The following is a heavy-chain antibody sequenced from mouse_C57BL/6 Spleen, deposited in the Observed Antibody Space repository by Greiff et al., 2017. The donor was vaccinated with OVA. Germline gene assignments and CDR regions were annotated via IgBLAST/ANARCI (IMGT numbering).Heavy chain of an antibody. CDR3: ARDGSGPWYFDV. V-gene: IGHV1-52*01. CDR2: IDPSDSET. D-gene: IGHD1-1*01. Sequence: QVQLQQPGAELVRPGSSVKLSCKASGYTFTSYWMHWVKQRPIQGLEWIGNIDPSDSETHYNQKFKDKATLTVDKSSSTAYMQLSSLTSEDSAVYYCARDGSGPWYFDVWGTGTTVTVSS. J-gene: IGHJ1*03. CDR1: GYTFTSYW.